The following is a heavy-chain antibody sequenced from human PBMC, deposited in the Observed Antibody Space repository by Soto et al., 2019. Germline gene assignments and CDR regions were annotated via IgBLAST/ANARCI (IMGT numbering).Heavy chain of an antibody. CDR2: ISGSGGST. Sequence: GGSLRLSCAASGFTFSSYAMSWVRQAPGKGLEWVSAISGSGGSTYYADSVKGRFTISRDNSKNTLYLQMNSLRAEDTAVYYCANPLRGFGVVWYWGHGTLVTVSS. J-gene: IGHJ4*01. V-gene: IGHV3-23*01. CDR3: ANPLRGFGVVWY. CDR1: GFTFSSYA. D-gene: IGHD3-3*01.